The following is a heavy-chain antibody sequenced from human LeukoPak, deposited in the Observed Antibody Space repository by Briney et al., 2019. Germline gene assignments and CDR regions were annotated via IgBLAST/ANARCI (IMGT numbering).Heavy chain of an antibody. D-gene: IGHD4-23*01. Sequence: SETLSLTCAVYGGSFSGYYWSWIRQPPGKGLEWIGEINHSGSTNYNPSLKSRVTISVDTSKNQFSLKLSSVTAADTAVYYCAGTTVVTPAFDYWGQGTLVTVSS. CDR3: AGTTVVTPAFDY. CDR2: INHSGST. J-gene: IGHJ4*02. CDR1: GGSFSGYY. V-gene: IGHV4-34*01.